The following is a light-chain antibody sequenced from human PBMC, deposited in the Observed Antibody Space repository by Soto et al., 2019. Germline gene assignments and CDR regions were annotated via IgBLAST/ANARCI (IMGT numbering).Light chain of an antibody. CDR1: SSDVGAYNY. CDR3: QSYDSSLSGSGV. J-gene: IGLJ3*02. V-gene: IGLV2-8*01. Sequence: QSALTQPPSASGSPGQSVTISCTGTSSDVGAYNYVSWYQQHPGKAPKLMIYDVSKRPSGVPYRFSGSKSGNAASLTVSGLQGEDEADYYCQSYDSSLSGSGVFGGGTQLTVL. CDR2: DVS.